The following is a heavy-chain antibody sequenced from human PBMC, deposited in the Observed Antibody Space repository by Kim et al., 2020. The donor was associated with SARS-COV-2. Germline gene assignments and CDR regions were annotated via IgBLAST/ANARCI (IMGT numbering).Heavy chain of an antibody. Sequence: AQKLQGRVTMTTDTSTSTAYMELRSLRSDDTAVYYCARGGLSNWNPFDYWGQGTLVTVSS. CDR3: ARGGLSNWNPFDY. V-gene: IGHV1-18*01. J-gene: IGHJ4*02. D-gene: IGHD1-20*01.